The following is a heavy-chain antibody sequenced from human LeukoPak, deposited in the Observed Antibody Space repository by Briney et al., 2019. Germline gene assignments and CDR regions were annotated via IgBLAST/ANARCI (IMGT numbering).Heavy chain of an antibody. J-gene: IGHJ4*02. D-gene: IGHD3-9*01. Sequence: GGSLRLSCAASGFTFSSYSMNWVRQAPGKGLEWVSSISSSSSYIYYADSVKGRFTISRDNAKNSLYLQMNSLRAEATAVYYCAKGGWATGNPSYYWGQGTLVTVSS. CDR2: ISSSSSYI. CDR3: AKGGWATGNPSYY. V-gene: IGHV3-21*04. CDR1: GFTFSSYS.